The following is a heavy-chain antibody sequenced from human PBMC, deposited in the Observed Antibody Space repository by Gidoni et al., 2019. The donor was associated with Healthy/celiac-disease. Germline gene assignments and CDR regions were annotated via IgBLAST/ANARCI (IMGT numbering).Heavy chain of an antibody. J-gene: IGHJ4*02. CDR1: GGSISSYY. CDR2: IYYSGST. Sequence: QVQLQESGPGLVKPSETLSLTCTVSGGSISSYYWSWIRQPPGKGLEWIGYIYYSGSTNYNPSLKSRVTISVDTSKNQFSLKLSSVTAADTAVYYCARQGRKSSGWTDYWGQGTLVTVSS. CDR3: ARQGRKSSGWTDY. V-gene: IGHV4-59*08. D-gene: IGHD6-19*01.